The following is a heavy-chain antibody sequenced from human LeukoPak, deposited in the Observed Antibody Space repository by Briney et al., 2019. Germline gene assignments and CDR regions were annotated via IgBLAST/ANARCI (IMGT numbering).Heavy chain of an antibody. J-gene: IGHJ6*03. D-gene: IGHD3-3*01. Sequence: GRSLRLSCAASGFTFSSYGMHWVRQAPGKGLEWVAVISYDGSNKYYADSVKGRFTISRDNAKNSLYLQMNSLRAEDTAVYYCARVGNFGVVINDYYYYMDVWGKGTTVTVSS. CDR1: GFTFSSYG. V-gene: IGHV3-30*03. CDR2: ISYDGSNK. CDR3: ARVGNFGVVINDYYYYMDV.